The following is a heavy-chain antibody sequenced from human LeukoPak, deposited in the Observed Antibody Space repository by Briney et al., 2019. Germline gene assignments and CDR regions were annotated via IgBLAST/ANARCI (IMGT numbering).Heavy chain of an antibody. CDR3: AKASTGYSSGWYHY. CDR1: GFTFSSYA. Sequence: PGRSLRLSCAASGFTFSSYAMSWVRQAPGKGLEWVSAISGSGGSTYYADSVKGRFTISRDNSKNTLYLQMNSLRAEDTAVYYCAKASTGYSSGWYHYWGQGTLVTVSS. D-gene: IGHD6-19*01. V-gene: IGHV3-23*01. CDR2: ISGSGGST. J-gene: IGHJ4*02.